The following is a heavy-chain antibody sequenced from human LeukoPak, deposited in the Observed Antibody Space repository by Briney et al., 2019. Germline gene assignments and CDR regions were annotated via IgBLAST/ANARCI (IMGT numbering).Heavy chain of an antibody. CDR2: IRYDGSNK. V-gene: IGHV3-30*02. D-gene: IGHD2-15*01. J-gene: IGHJ3*02. Sequence: GGSLRLSCAAPGFTFSSYGMHWVRQAPGKGLEWVAFIRYDGSNKYYADSVKGRFTISRDNSKNTLYLQMNSLRAEDTAVYYCAKDRADIVVVVAATYDAFDIWGQGTMVTVSS. CDR1: GFTFSSYG. CDR3: AKDRADIVVVVAATYDAFDI.